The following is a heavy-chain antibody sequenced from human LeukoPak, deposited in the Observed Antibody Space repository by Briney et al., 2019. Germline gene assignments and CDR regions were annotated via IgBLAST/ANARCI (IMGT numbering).Heavy chain of an antibody. J-gene: IGHJ4*02. CDR1: GYTFTGYY. D-gene: IGHD3-9*01. CDR3: ARITYDILTGYYKGEYYFDY. Sequence: GASVKVSCKASGYTFTGYYMHWVRQAPGQGLEWMGWINPNSGGTNYAQKFQGRVTMTRGTSISTAYMELSRLRSDDTAVYYCARITYDILTGYYKGEYYFDYRGQGTLVTVSS. V-gene: IGHV1-2*02. CDR2: INPNSGGT.